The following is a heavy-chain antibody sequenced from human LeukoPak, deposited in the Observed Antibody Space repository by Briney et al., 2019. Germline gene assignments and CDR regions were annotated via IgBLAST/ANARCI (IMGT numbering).Heavy chain of an antibody. D-gene: IGHD3-10*02. J-gene: IGHJ4*02. Sequence: SETLSLTCTVSGGSISSSSYYWGWIRQPPGKGLEWIGSIYYSGSTYYNPSLKSRVTISVDTSKNQFSLKLSSVTAADTAVYYCARLVRGGPVDYWGQGTLVTVSS. CDR3: ARLVRGGPVDY. V-gene: IGHV4-39*07. CDR2: IYYSGST. CDR1: GGSISSSSYY.